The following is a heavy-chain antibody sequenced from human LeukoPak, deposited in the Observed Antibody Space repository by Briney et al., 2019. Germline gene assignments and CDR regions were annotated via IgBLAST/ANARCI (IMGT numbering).Heavy chain of an antibody. CDR3: ARVLGGMAARPEYSDY. CDR2: IHHSGST. Sequence: PSETLSLTCAVSGYSISSGYYWGWIRQPPGKGLEWIGSIHHSGSTYYNPSLKSRVTISVDTSKNQFSLKLNSVTAADTAVYYCARVLGGMAARPEYSDYWGQGTLVTVSS. D-gene: IGHD6-6*01. J-gene: IGHJ4*02. V-gene: IGHV4-38-2*01. CDR1: GYSISSGYY.